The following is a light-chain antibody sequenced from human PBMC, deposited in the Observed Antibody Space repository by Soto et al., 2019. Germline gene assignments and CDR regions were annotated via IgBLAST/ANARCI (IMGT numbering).Light chain of an antibody. CDR1: SSDVGGYNY. CDR2: EVS. CDR3: SSYTSSSTLYV. V-gene: IGLV2-14*01. J-gene: IGLJ1*01. Sequence: QSALTQPASVSGSPGQSITISCTGTSSDVGGYNYVSWYQQHPGKAPKLMIYEVSNRPSGVSNRFSGSKSGNTASLTISGLQAADEADYYCSSYTSSSTLYVVGTGTKLTVL.